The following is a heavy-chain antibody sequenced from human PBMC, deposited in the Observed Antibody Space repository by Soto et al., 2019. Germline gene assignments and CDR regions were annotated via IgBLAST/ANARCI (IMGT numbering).Heavy chain of an antibody. CDR1: GGSISSGGYY. CDR3: ARSVVVAAIHNWFDP. D-gene: IGHD2-15*01. CDR2: IYYSGST. V-gene: IGHV4-31*03. Sequence: QVQLQESGPGLVKPSQTLSLTCTVSGGSISSGGYYWSWIRQHPGKGLEWIGYIYYSGSTYYNPSLKSRVTISVDTSKNQFSLKLISVTAADTSVYYCARSVVVAAIHNWFDPWGQGTLVTVSS. J-gene: IGHJ5*02.